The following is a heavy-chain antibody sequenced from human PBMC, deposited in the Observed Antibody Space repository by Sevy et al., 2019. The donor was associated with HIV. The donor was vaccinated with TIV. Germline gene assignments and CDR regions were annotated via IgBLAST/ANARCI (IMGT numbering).Heavy chain of an antibody. CDR1: GFTFSGSA. CDR2: IRSKANSYAT. CDR3: TRRGFDGYDHWGYYYYYMDV. V-gene: IGHV3-73*01. Sequence: GGSLILSCAASGFTFSGSAMHWVRHASGKGLEWVGRIRSKANSYATAYAASVKGRFTISRDDSKNTAYLQMNSLKTEDTAVYYCTRRGFDGYDHWGYYYYYMDVWGKGTTVTVSS. J-gene: IGHJ6*03. D-gene: IGHD5-12*01.